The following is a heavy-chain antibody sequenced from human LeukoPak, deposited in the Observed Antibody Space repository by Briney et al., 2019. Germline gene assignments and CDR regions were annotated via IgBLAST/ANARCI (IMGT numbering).Heavy chain of an antibody. J-gene: IGHJ6*03. CDR2: ISAYNGNT. Sequence: ASVKVSCKASGYTFTSYGISWVRQAPGQGLEWMGWISAYNGNTNYAQKLQGRVTMTTDTSTSTAYMELRSLRSEDTAVYYCARAVSVGSSSWYSLYYMDVWGKGTTVAVSS. CDR3: ARAVSVGSSSWYSLYYMDV. V-gene: IGHV1-18*01. CDR1: GYTFTSYG. D-gene: IGHD6-13*01.